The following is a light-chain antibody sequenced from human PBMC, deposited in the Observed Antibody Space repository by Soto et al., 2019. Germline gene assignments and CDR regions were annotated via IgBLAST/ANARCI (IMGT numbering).Light chain of an antibody. Sequence: QSALTQPASMSGSPGQSITISCTGTSRDVGSYNYVSWYQQFPGKAPKLMIYDVSDRPSGVSDRFSGSKSGNTASLTISGLQAEDEADYYCSSYTSSSTLVVFGGGTKLTVL. V-gene: IGLV2-14*01. CDR2: DVS. CDR3: SSYTSSSTLVV. J-gene: IGLJ2*01. CDR1: SRDVGSYNY.